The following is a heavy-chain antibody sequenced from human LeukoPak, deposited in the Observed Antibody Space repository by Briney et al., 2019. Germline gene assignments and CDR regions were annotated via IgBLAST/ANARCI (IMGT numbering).Heavy chain of an antibody. CDR1: GFTFSSYA. CDR3: AKASYIVAAVAATRSNFVY. Sequence: PGGSLRLSCAASGFTFSSYAMSWVRQAPGKGLEWVSAISGSGGSTYYADSVKGRFTISRDNSKNTLYLQMNSMRAEETAAYSCAKASYIVAAVAATRSNFVYWGEGTLVTVSS. J-gene: IGHJ4*02. D-gene: IGHD2-15*01. V-gene: IGHV3-23*01. CDR2: ISGSGGST.